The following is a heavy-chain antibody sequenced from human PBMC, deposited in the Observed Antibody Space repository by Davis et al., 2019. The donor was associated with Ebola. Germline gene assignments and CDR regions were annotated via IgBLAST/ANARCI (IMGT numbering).Heavy chain of an antibody. J-gene: IGHJ4*01. V-gene: IGHV3-23*01. CDR1: GFTFSDYP. Sequence: GGSLRLSCAASGFTFSDYPMTWIRQSSGKGLEWVSAISGSGGSTYYADSVKGRFTISRDNSKNTLYLQMNSLRAEDTAVYYCAASAGTVGKFDFWGRGTLVTVSS. D-gene: IGHD1-14*01. CDR3: AASAGTVGKFDF. CDR2: ISGSGGST.